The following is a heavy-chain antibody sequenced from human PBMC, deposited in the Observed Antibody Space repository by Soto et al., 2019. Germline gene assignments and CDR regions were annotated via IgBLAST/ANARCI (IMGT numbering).Heavy chain of an antibody. J-gene: IGHJ6*02. V-gene: IGHV4-34*01. D-gene: IGHD3-10*01. CDR2: INHSGST. CDR3: ARRAKLWFGELLRRDYGMDV. CDR1: GGSFSGYY. Sequence: PSETLSLTCAVYGGSFSGYYWSWIRQPPGKGPEWIGEINHSGSTNYNPSLKSRVTISVDTSKNQFSLKLSSVTAADTAVYYCARRAKLWFGELLRRDYGMDVWGQGTTVTVSS.